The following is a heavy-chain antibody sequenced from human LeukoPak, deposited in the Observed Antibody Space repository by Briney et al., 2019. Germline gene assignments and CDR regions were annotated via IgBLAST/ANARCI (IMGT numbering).Heavy chain of an antibody. D-gene: IGHD1-26*01. CDR2: ISYDGSNK. CDR3: ARDGQPGWELLRHYYYYGMDV. V-gene: IGHV3-30*04. Sequence: GGSLRPSCAASGFTFSSYAMHWVRQAPGKGLEWVAVISYDGSNKYYADSVKGRFTISRDNSKNTLYLQMNSLRAEDTAVYYCARDGQPGWELLRHYYYYGMDVWGQGTTVTVSS. J-gene: IGHJ6*02. CDR1: GFTFSSYA.